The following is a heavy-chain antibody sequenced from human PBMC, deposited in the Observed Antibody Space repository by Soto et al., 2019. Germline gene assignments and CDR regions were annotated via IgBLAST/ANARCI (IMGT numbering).Heavy chain of an antibody. J-gene: IGHJ5*02. CDR1: GGSITDNY. D-gene: IGHD1-1*01. CDR3: ARRQNWNNLFDT. V-gene: IGHV4-59*08. Sequence: SETLSLTSTVSGGSITDNYWSWIRQSPGKGLEWIGCSYYSGSTSYNPSLRSRVTISIDTSKTQFSLRLRSVTAADTAVYYCARRQNWNNLFDTWGQGTLVTSPQ. CDR2: SYYSGST.